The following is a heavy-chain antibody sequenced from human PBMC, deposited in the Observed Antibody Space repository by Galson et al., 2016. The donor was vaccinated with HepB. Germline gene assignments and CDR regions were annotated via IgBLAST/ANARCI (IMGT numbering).Heavy chain of an antibody. Sequence: SPRLSCAASGFIFSNYAMSWVRQAPGKGLEWVSTITDDGVGTFYADSVEGRFTISRDNSKNTLFLQMNRLSAEDTALYYCAKDRGGVFSAYHFDSWGQGALVPVSS. V-gene: IGHV3-23*01. CDR2: ITDDGVGT. CDR3: AKDRGGVFSAYHFDS. CDR1: GFIFSNYA. J-gene: IGHJ4*02. D-gene: IGHD3-22*01.